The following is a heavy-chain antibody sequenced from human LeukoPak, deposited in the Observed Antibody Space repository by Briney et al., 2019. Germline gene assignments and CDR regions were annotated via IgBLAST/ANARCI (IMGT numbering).Heavy chain of an antibody. CDR1: GFTFDDYA. J-gene: IGHJ4*02. CDR2: ISWNSGSI. CDR3: ARDRRIKEYYDYVWGSYRYTVNFDY. V-gene: IGHV3-9*01. Sequence: GGSLRLSCAASGFTFDDYAMHWVRQAPGKGLEWVSGISWNSGSIGYADSVKGRFTISRDNAKNSLYLQMNSLRAEDTAVYYCARDRRIKEYYDYVWGSYRYTVNFDYWGQGTLVTVSS. D-gene: IGHD3-16*02.